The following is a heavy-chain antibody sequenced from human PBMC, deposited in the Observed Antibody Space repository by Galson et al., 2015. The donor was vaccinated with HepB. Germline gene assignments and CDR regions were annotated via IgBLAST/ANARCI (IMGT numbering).Heavy chain of an antibody. V-gene: IGHV3-7*03. CDR1: GFTFAKSW. Sequence: SLRLSCAASGFTFAKSWMSWVRQAPGKGLEWVANINEDGGEQYYVDSVKGRFTISRDNAKNSLYLQMNSLRADDTALYYCAREGRLYSSDWYRADFYFYYMDVWGKGTTVTVSS. CDR3: AREGRLYSSDWYRADFYFYYMDV. D-gene: IGHD6-19*01. J-gene: IGHJ6*03. CDR2: INEDGGEQ.